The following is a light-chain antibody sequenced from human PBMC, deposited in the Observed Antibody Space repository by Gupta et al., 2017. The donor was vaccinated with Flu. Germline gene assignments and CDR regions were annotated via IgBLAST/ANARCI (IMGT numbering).Light chain of an antibody. CDR1: QSVSNF. V-gene: IGKV1-39*01. CDR3: QQGASTPTT. J-gene: IGKJ4*02. Sequence: PSSLSASIGDRVTITCRASQSVSNFLNWYQQKPGKAPKLLIYAASTLQGGVPATFSGSGSGTDFTLTINRLQPEDFATYYCQQGASTPTTFGRGTTVEIK. CDR2: AAS.